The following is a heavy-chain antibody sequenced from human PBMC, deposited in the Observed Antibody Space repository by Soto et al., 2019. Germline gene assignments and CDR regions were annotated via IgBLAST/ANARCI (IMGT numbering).Heavy chain of an antibody. CDR1: GFTFSSYG. D-gene: IGHD3-9*01. Sequence: QVHLVQSGGGVVQPGRSLRLSCAVSGFTFSSYGMHWVRQAPGKGLEWVAVISYDGNNKYYTDSVKGRFTISRDNSKNTLYLQTNFLRTEDTAVYYCARDRLDIASLRYLDAFDIWGQGTMVTVSS. J-gene: IGHJ3*02. CDR3: ARDRLDIASLRYLDAFDI. V-gene: IGHV3-30*03. CDR2: ISYDGNNK.